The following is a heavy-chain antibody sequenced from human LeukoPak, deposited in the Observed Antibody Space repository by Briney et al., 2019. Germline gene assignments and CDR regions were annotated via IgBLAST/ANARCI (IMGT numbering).Heavy chain of an antibody. CDR1: GFTFSYFG. CDR2: IPYDASDK. Sequence: GGSPRLSCAASGFTFSYFGMHWVRQAPGKGLEWVAFIPYDASDKYYADSVKGRFTISGDNSKNTLYLQMNSLRADDTALYYCAKTGFQFGYYYYYMDVWGKGTTVTVSS. J-gene: IGHJ6*03. D-gene: IGHD1-14*01. CDR3: AKTGFQFGYYYYYMDV. V-gene: IGHV3-30*02.